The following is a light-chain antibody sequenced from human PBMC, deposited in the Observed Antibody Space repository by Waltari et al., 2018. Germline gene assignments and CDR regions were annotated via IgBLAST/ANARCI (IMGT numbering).Light chain of an antibody. CDR2: GVT. J-gene: IGLJ3*02. CDR3: SSFTGTIGV. Sequence: QSALTQPASVSGSPGQSHTISCTGSSSYIDFDHYVSWYQHLPGKAPKLMIYGVTNRPSEISNRFSGSNSDNTASRTSSGLHADDEADYYCSSFTGTIGVFGGGTKLTVL. CDR1: SSYIDFDHY. V-gene: IGLV2-14*01.